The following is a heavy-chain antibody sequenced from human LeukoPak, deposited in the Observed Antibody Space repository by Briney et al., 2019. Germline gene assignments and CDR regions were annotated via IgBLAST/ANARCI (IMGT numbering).Heavy chain of an antibody. CDR1: GFTFSSYA. Sequence: GGSLRLSCAASGFTFSSYAMSWVRQAPGKALEWVSGLSDSGFSTYYADSVRGRFTISRDNSKNTLYLQMNSLRAEDTAVFYCAKSLRAAADAFDYWGQGTLVTVSS. J-gene: IGHJ4*02. V-gene: IGHV3-23*01. CDR2: LSDSGFST. CDR3: AKSLRAAADAFDY. D-gene: IGHD6-13*01.